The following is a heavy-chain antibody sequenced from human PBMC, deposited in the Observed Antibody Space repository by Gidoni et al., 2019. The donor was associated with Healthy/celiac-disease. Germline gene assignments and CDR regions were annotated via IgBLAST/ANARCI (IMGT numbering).Heavy chain of an antibody. V-gene: IGHV3-53*02. D-gene: IGHD3-3*01. CDR1: GFTVSSTY. Sequence: EVQLGETGGGLIQPGGSLRLSCAASGFTVSSTYMSWVRQAPGKGLECASFIYSGGSTYSADSVKGRFTISRDNSKNTLYLQMNSLRAEDTAVYYCARSAPYGVVKGRASDVWGKGTTVTVSS. CDR3: ARSAPYGVVKGRASDV. J-gene: IGHJ6*04. CDR2: IYSGGST.